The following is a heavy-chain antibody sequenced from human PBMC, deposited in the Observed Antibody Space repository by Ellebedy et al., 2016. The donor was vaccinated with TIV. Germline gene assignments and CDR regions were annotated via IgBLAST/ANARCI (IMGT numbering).Heavy chain of an antibody. Sequence: ASVKVSCKASGYTFTSYAMHWVRQAPGQRLEWMGWINAGNGNTKYSQKFQGRVTVTRDTSASTAYMELSSLRSEDTAVYYCARNAEGYCSGGSCYGQSVFDYWGQGTLVTVSS. CDR3: ARNAEGYCSGGSCYGQSVFDY. J-gene: IGHJ4*02. CDR2: INAGNGNT. V-gene: IGHV1-3*01. D-gene: IGHD2-15*01. CDR1: GYTFTSYA.